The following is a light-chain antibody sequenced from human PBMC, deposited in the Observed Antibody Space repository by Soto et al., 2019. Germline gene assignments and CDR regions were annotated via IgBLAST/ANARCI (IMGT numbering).Light chain of an antibody. V-gene: IGKV3-20*01. Sequence: DIVLTQSPGTLPFFPGEKAPLSLRASQSVGRSYLAWYQQKPGQAPRLLISSVSKRATGIPDRFSGGGSGTDFTLTISRVEPEDFALYICQQYDGSPITFGQGTRLEIK. J-gene: IGKJ5*01. CDR2: SVS. CDR3: QQYDGSPIT. CDR1: QSVGRSY.